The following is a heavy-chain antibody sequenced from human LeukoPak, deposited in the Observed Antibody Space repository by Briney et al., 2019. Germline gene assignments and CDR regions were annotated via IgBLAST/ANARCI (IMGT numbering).Heavy chain of an antibody. J-gene: IGHJ5*02. D-gene: IGHD3-10*01. CDR2: ISGSGGST. CDR3: ASTYGSGSYFQPNRFDP. CDR1: GFTFSSYA. V-gene: IGHV3-23*01. Sequence: PGGSLRLSCAASGFTFSSYAMSWVRQAPGKGLEWVSAISGSGGSTYYADSVKGRFTISRDNSKNTLYLQMNSLRAEDTAVYYCASTYGSGSYFQPNRFDPWGQGTLVTASS.